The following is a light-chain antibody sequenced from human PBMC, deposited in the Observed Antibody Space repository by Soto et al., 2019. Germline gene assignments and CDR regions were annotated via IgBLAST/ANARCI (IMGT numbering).Light chain of an antibody. Sequence: TLSVYPGARVTLSLRASQFVSSRLAWYQRRPAQVPRLLIHGAATRATGIPARCSGSGSGTEFTLTISSLQPEDDAVSYCQQYNNWPPKTFGQGTKVDIK. V-gene: IGKV3-15*01. CDR1: QFVSSR. CDR3: QQYNNWPPKT. CDR2: GAA. J-gene: IGKJ1*01.